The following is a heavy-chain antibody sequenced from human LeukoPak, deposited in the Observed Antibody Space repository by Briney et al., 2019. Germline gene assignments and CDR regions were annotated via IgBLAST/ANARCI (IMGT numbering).Heavy chain of an antibody. CDR1: GFTFSSYD. CDR3: ARGKIGYYYGDYDGY. Sequence: PGGSLRLSCAASGFTFSSYDMNWVRQAPGKGLEWVSYINTISSTKYYADSVKGRFTISRDNAKNSLSLQMNSLRDEDTAEYYCARGKIGYYYGDYDGYWGQGTLVTVSS. D-gene: IGHD4-17*01. V-gene: IGHV3-48*02. CDR2: INTISSTK. J-gene: IGHJ4*02.